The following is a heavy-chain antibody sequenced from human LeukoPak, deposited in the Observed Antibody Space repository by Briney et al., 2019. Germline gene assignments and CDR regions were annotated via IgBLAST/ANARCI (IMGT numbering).Heavy chain of an antibody. D-gene: IGHD2-2*01. CDR2: IYYSGST. V-gene: IGHV4-59*11. J-gene: IGHJ5*02. CDR3: ARVVVPAAMRVNWFDP. CDR1: GGSISSHY. Sequence: TSETLSLTCTVSGGSISSHYWSWIRQPPGKGLEWLGYIYYSGSTNYNPSLKSRVTISVDTSKNQFSLKLSSVTAADTAVYYCARVVVPAAMRVNWFDPWGQGTLVTVSS.